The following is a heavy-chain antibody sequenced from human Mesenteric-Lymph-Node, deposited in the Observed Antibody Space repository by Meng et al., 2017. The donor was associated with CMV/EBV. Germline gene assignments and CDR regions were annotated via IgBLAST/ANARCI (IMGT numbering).Heavy chain of an antibody. D-gene: IGHD3-10*01. CDR1: GFTFSSYA. Sequence: GESLKISCAASGFTFSSYAMHWVRQAPGKGLEWVAIISYDGTNKYYADSVKGRFTISRDNSDNTLDLQMNSLSVDDTAIYYCAREVGGSVGYYYGGDDAFDIWGQGTRVTVSS. V-gene: IGHV3-30-3*01. J-gene: IGHJ3*02. CDR3: AREVGGSVGYYYGGDDAFDI. CDR2: ISYDGTNK.